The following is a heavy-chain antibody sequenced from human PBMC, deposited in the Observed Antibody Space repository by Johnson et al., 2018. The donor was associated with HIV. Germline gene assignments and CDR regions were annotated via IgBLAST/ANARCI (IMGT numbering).Heavy chain of an antibody. V-gene: IGHV3-NL1*01. CDR2: IYSGGNT. J-gene: IGHJ3*02. CDR1: GFTFSSYA. D-gene: IGHD3-3*01. Sequence: QMLLVESGGGVVQPGRSLRLSCAASGFTFSSYAIHWVRQAPGKGLAWVSVIYSGGNTFYADSVQCRFTISRDNSKNTLDLHMNSLRAEDTAVYYCARDQAIFGVVLASDAFDIWGQGTMVTVSS. CDR3: ARDQAIFGVVLASDAFDI.